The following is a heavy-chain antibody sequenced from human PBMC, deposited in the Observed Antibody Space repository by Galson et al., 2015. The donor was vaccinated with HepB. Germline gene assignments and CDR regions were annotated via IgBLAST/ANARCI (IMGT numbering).Heavy chain of an antibody. D-gene: IGHD5-12*01. CDR1: GYTFTSYG. V-gene: IGHV1-18*04. CDR2: INAGNGNT. CDR3: ARGGRGYSGYDSGNDAFDI. J-gene: IGHJ3*02. Sequence: SVKVSCKASGYTFTSYGISWVRQAPGQGLEWMGWINAGNGNTKYSQKFQGRVTITRDTSASTAYMELSSLRSEDTAVYYCARGGRGYSGYDSGNDAFDIWGQGTMVTVSS.